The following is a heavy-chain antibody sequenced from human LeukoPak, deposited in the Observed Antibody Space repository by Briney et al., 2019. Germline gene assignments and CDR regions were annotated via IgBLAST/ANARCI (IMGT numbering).Heavy chain of an antibody. CDR3: ERGFGYYDVLASF. CDR1: GGSIREYY. CDR2: IYYSGST. D-gene: IGHD3-9*01. V-gene: IGHV4-59*01. J-gene: IGHJ4*02. Sequence: PSETLSLTCAVSGGSIREYYWSWIRQPPGKGLEWIGNIYYSGSTNYNPSLKSRVTVSVNTSKTQFPRKVRSVTAADTAVYYCERGFGYYDVLASFWGQGTVVTVSS.